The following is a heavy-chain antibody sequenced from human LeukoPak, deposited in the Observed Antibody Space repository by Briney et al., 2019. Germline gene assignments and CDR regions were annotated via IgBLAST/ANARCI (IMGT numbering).Heavy chain of an antibody. CDR3: ARAGLAARTYYYYYMDV. Sequence: SETLSLTCTVSGGSIAGYYWSWIRQPPGKGLEWIGYIYYSGSANYNPSLKSRVITSIDTPKNQFSVKLSSVTAADTAVYYCARAGLAARTYYYYYMDVWGKGTTVTVSS. D-gene: IGHD6-6*01. CDR1: GGSIAGYY. V-gene: IGHV4-59*08. J-gene: IGHJ6*03. CDR2: IYYSGSA.